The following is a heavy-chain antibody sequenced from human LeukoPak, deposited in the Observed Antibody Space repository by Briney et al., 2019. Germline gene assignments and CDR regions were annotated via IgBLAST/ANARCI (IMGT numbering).Heavy chain of an antibody. CDR3: ARGHYYYYMDV. CDR2: ISWNSGSI. J-gene: IGHJ6*03. CDR1: GFTFDDYA. Sequence: GRSLRLSCAASGFTFDDYAMHWVRQAPGKGLEWVSGISWNSGSIGYADSVKGRFTIPRDNAKNSLYLQMNSLRAEDTAVYYCARGHYYYYMDVWGKGTTVTVSS. V-gene: IGHV3-9*01.